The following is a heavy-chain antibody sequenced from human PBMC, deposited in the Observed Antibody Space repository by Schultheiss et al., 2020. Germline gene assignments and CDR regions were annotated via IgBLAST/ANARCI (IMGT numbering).Heavy chain of an antibody. CDR1: GFTFSSYG. CDR2: ISYDGSNK. D-gene: IGHD4-17*01. J-gene: IGHJ4*02. CDR3: ARGTTPYHFDY. Sequence: GESLKISCAASGFTFSSYGMHWVRQAPGKGLEWVAVISYDGSNKYYADSVKGRFTISRDNSKNTLYLQMNSLRAEDTAVYYCARGTTPYHFDYWGQGTVVTVSS. V-gene: IGHV3-30*03.